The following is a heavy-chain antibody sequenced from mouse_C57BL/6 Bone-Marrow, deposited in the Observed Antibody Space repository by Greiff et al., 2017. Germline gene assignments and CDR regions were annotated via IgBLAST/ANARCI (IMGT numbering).Heavy chain of an antibody. J-gene: IGHJ1*03. CDR2: IYPGSGST. D-gene: IGHD2-3*01. CDR1: GYTFTSYW. Sequence: QVQLKQPGAELVKPGASVKMSCKASGYTFTSYWITWVKQRPGQGLEWIGDIYPGSGSTNYNEKFKRKATLTVDTSSSTAYMQLSSLTSEDSAVYSCARDGPWYFDVWGTGTTVTVSS. V-gene: IGHV1-55*01. CDR3: ARDGPWYFDV.